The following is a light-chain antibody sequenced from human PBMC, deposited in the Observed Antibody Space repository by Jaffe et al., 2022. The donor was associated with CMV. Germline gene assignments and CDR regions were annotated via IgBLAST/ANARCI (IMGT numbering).Light chain of an antibody. CDR2: EAS. CDR3: QQYSTYPWT. Sequence: DIQMTQFPSTLSASVGDRVTITCRSSQSVRDWLAWYQQKPGIAPKLLIYEASSLESGVPSRFSGSGSGTEFTLTISSLQPDDFATYYCQQYSTYPWTFGHGTKLEIK. J-gene: IGKJ1*01. CDR1: QSVRDW. V-gene: IGKV1-5*03.